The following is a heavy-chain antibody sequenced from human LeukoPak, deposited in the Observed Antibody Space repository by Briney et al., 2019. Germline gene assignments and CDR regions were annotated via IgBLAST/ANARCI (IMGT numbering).Heavy chain of an antibody. CDR3: AKDPSTYNWNYGFFDY. CDR2: ISGSGGST. V-gene: IGHV3-23*01. D-gene: IGHD1-7*01. J-gene: IGHJ4*02. CDR1: GFTFSSYA. Sequence: GGSLRLSCAASGFTFSSYAMSWVRQAPGKGLEWVSAISGSGGSTYYADSVKGRFTISRDNSKNTLYLQMNSLRAEDTAVYYCAKDPSTYNWNYGFFDYWGQGTLVTVSS.